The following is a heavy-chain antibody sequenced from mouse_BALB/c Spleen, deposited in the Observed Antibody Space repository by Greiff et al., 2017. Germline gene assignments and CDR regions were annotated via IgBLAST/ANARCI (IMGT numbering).Heavy chain of an antibody. J-gene: IGHJ1*01. V-gene: IGHV14-3*02. CDR3: ARRYGSIYWYFDV. Sequence: EVQLQQSGAELVKPGASVKLSCTASGFNIKDTYMHWVKQRPEQGLEWIGRIDPANGNTKYDPKFQGKATITADTSSNTAYLQLSSLTSEDTAVYYCARRYGSIYWYFDVWGAGTTVTVSS. CDR2: IDPANGNT. D-gene: IGHD1-1*01. CDR1: GFNIKDTY.